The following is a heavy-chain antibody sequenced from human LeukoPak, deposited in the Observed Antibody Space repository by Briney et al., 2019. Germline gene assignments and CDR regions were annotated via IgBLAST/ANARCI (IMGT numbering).Heavy chain of an antibody. V-gene: IGHV3-30*02. Sequence: PGGSLRLSCAASGFTFSSYGMHWVRQAPGKGLEWVAFIRYDGSNKYYADSVKGRFTISRDNSKNTLYLQMNSLRAEDTAVYYCAKDAGDYVWGSYRYFPYWGQGTLVTVSS. CDR3: AKDAGDYVWGSYRYFPY. D-gene: IGHD3-16*02. CDR2: IRYDGSNK. J-gene: IGHJ4*02. CDR1: GFTFSSYG.